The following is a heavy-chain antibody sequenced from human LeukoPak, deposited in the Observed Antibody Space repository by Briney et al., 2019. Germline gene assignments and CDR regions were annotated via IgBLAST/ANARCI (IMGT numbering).Heavy chain of an antibody. V-gene: IGHV1-69*05. CDR2: IIPIFGTA. Sequence: ASVKVSCKASGGTFSSYAISWVRQAPGQGLEWMGGIIPIFGTANYAQKFQGRVTITTDESTSTAYMELSSLRSEDTAVYYCARVGLYCSGGSCYYLGPDWYFDPWGRGTLVTVSS. J-gene: IGHJ2*01. D-gene: IGHD2-15*01. CDR3: ARVGLYCSGGSCYYLGPDWYFDP. CDR1: GGTFSSYA.